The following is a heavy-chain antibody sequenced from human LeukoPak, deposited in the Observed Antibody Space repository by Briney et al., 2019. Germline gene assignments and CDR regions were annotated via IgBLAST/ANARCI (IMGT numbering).Heavy chain of an antibody. J-gene: IGHJ4*02. Sequence: GGSLRLSCAASGFTFSNYGLHWVRQAPGKGLEYVSAISSNGGTTYYANSVKGRFTISRDNSKNTLYLQMGSLRGEDVAVYYCATGYDSSGYYQYWGQGTLVTVSS. CDR3: ATGYDSSGYYQY. CDR2: ISSNGGTT. D-gene: IGHD3-22*01. CDR1: GFTFSNYG. V-gene: IGHV3-64*01.